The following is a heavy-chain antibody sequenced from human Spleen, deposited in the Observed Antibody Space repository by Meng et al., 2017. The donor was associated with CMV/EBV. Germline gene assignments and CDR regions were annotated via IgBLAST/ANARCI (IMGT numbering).Heavy chain of an antibody. Sequence: ASVKVSCKASGYTFTGYYMHWVRQAPGQGLEWMGWINPNSGGTNYAQKFQGRVTRTRDTSISTAYMELSRLRSDDTAVYYCATTYYDFWCGYSHDAFDIWGQGTMVTVSS. J-gene: IGHJ3*02. D-gene: IGHD3-3*01. V-gene: IGHV1-2*02. CDR2: INPNSGGT. CDR3: ATTYYDFWCGYSHDAFDI. CDR1: GYTFTGYY.